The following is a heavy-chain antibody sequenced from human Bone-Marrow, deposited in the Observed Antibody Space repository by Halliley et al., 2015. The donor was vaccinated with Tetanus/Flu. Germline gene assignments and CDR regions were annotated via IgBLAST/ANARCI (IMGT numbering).Heavy chain of an antibody. J-gene: IGHJ4*02. D-gene: IGHD3-10*01. V-gene: IGHV4-31*03. Sequence: TLSLTCTVSGGSISSGDYYWSWIRQHPGKGLEWIGNIFYSGSTYYNPSLKSRVTISLDTSKNQFSLQLSSVTAAASAVYYCARAEIGEDYFNYWGQGTLVTVSS. CDR3: ARAEIGEDYFNY. CDR2: IFYSGST. CDR1: GGSISSGDYY.